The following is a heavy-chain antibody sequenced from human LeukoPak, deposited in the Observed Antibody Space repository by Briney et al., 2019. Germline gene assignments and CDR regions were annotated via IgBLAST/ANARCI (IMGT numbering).Heavy chain of an antibody. CDR1: GFTLSSYG. CDR3: ARGMTTEGGYFDL. D-gene: IGHD4-11*01. CDR2: IRYDGSNK. Sequence: GGSLRLSCAASGFTLSSYGMHWVRQAPGKGLEWVAFIRYDGSNKYYADSVKGRFTISRDNAKNSLYLQMNSLRAEDTALYHCARGMTTEGGYFDLWGRGTLVTVSS. J-gene: IGHJ2*01. V-gene: IGHV3-30*02.